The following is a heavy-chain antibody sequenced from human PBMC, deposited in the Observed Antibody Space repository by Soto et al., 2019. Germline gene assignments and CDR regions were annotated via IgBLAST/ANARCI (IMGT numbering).Heavy chain of an antibody. J-gene: IGHJ6*02. CDR3: ARARGYDAQDYYSNALAV. Sequence: EVQLVESGGGLVKPGGSLRLSCVASGFTFRTYTMNWVRQAPGKGLEWVSGIRGFSPYTFYAESVKGRFTISRDNAKNSLYLQMNSLGVEDTAVYYCARARGYDAQDYYSNALAVWGQGTTVTVSS. CDR2: IRGFSPYT. CDR1: GFTFRTYT. V-gene: IGHV3-21*01. D-gene: IGHD2-15*01.